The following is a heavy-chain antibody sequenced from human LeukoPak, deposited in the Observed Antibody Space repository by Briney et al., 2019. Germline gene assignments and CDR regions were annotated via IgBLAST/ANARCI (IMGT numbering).Heavy chain of an antibody. CDR2: LRIDNGKT. V-gene: IGHV1-18*01. Sequence: ASVKVSCKASGYTFSSHGMTWVLQAPGQGLEWMGWLRIDNGKTHIAQKFQDRITVTTDTSTNTLYMEMRSLRPDDTAVYFCARARHYDSWTGQAVWDYSYYYMDIWGTGTSVTVSS. CDR3: ARARHYDSWTGQAVWDYSYYYMDI. D-gene: IGHD3-3*01. J-gene: IGHJ6*03. CDR1: GYTFSSHG.